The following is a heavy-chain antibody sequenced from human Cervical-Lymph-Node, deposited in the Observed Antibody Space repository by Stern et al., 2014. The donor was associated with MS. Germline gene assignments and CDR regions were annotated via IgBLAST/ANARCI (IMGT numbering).Heavy chain of an antibody. CDR2: FFCGGST. V-gene: IGHV4-30-4*01. D-gene: IGHD3-16*01. CDR1: GGSISSGAFS. Sequence: QLQLQESGPGLVKPSQTLSLTCTVSGGSISSGAFSWSWIRQSPGKGLEWIGYFFCGGSTDYNPSLRSRVTISGDTSKNQFSLKLSSVTAADTAVYYCARSTDSVEEAFDYWGQGNLVTVSS. J-gene: IGHJ4*02. CDR3: ARSTDSVEEAFDY.